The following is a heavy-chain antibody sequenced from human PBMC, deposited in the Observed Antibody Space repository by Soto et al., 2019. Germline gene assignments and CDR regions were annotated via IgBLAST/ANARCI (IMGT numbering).Heavy chain of an antibody. Sequence: GGSLRLSCAASGFTFSSYGMHWVRQAPGKGLEWVAVIWYDGSNKYYADSVKGRFTISRDNSKNTLYLQMNSLRAEDTAVYYCARDGSKGEYYYYYMDVWGKGTTVTVSS. CDR2: IWYDGSNK. V-gene: IGHV3-33*01. CDR1: GFTFSSYG. J-gene: IGHJ6*03. CDR3: ARDGSKGEYYYYYMDV. D-gene: IGHD3-16*01.